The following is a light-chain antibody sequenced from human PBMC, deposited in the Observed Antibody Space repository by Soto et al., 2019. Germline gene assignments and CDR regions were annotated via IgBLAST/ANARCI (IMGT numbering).Light chain of an antibody. CDR3: QQYNSYPYT. CDR1: QSISSW. J-gene: IGKJ2*01. CDR2: KAS. V-gene: IGKV1-5*03. Sequence: DIQMTQSPSTLSASVGDRVTITCRASQSISSWLAWYQQKPWKAPKLLIYKASSLESGVPSRFSGSGSGTEFPLTISSLQPDDFANYYCQQYNSYPYTFGQGTKLEIK.